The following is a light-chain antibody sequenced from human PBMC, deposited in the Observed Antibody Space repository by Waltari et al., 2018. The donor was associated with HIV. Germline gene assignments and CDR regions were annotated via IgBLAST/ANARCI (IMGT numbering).Light chain of an antibody. CDR2: ENN. J-gene: IGLJ2*01. CDR3: GTWDNSLSGVV. V-gene: IGLV1-51*02. Sequence: QSVLTQPPSVSAAPGQKVTMSCSGGTSNIANNYVSWYQQLPGTAPKVLIYENNKRPSGIPDRFSGSKSGTSAALGITGLQTGDEAHYYCGTWDNSLSGVVFGGGTKLTVL. CDR1: TSNIANNY.